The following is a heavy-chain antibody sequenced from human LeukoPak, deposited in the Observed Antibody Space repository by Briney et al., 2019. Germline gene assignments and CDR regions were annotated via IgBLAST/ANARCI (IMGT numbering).Heavy chain of an antibody. CDR1: GFTVNSNF. J-gene: IGHJ4*02. CDR3: VRGRVDLSYFDD. V-gene: IGHV3-66*01. D-gene: IGHD2-15*01. CDR2: VQSVGTT. Sequence: PGGSLRPSCAASGFTVNSNFMCWVRQAPGKRLEWVSVVQSVGTTYYADSVKGRFTISRDNSKNTLYLQMNSLRAEDTAVYYCVRGRVDLSYFDDWGQGTLVTVSS.